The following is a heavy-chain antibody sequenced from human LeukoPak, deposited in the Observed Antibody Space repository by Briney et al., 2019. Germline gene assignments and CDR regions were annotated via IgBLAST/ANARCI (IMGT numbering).Heavy chain of an antibody. J-gene: IGHJ4*02. V-gene: IGHV3-43*02. Sequence: GGSLRLSCAASGFSFGDYAIHWVRQAPGKGLEWVSLITGDGAGTYYADSVKGRFTISRDNSKNSLYLQMNGLRTQDTALYYCAKEGPIAVANYFDYWGQGTLVTVSS. CDR3: AKEGPIAVANYFDY. CDR1: GFSFGDYA. CDR2: ITGDGAGT. D-gene: IGHD6-19*01.